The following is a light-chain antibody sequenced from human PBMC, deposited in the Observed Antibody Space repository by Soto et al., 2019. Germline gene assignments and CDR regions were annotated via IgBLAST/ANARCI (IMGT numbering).Light chain of an antibody. J-gene: IGKJ4*01. CDR3: QQYYSTPLT. V-gene: IGKV4-1*01. CDR2: WAS. CDR1: QSVLYSSNNKNY. Sequence: DIVMTQSPDSVSVSRGWRATINCKSSQSVLYSSNNKNYLAWYQQKPGQPPKLLIYWASTRESGVPDRFSGSGSGTDFTLTISSLQAEDVAVYYCQQYYSTPLTFGGGTKVDIK.